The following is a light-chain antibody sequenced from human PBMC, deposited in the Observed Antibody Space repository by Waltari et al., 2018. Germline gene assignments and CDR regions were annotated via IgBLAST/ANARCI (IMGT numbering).Light chain of an antibody. CDR2: DVS. CDR1: QSISNS. Sequence: DIVLTQSPATLSLSPGERATLSCRASQSISNSVGLYQQKPGQAPRLRIYDVSNRATVIPDRFSGSGSGTDFTLTISSLESEDFAVYYCQQHSDFVTFGPGTTVEIK. J-gene: IGKJ3*01. V-gene: IGKV3-11*01. CDR3: QQHSDFVT.